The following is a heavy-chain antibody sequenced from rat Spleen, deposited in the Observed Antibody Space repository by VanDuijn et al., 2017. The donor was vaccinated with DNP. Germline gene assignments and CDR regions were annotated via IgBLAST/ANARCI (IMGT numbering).Heavy chain of an antibody. D-gene: IGHD1-11*01. CDR1: GFTFSNYG. V-gene: IGHV5-19*01. Sequence: EVQLVESGGGLVQPGRSLKLSCAASGFTFSNYGMHWLRQAQTTGLEWVASINPSGGKTYYRDTVKGRFTISRDNAKSTLYLQMDSLRAEDTATYYYARHYGGYYWGQGVMVTVSS. CDR3: ARHYGGYY. CDR2: INPSGGKT. J-gene: IGHJ2*01.